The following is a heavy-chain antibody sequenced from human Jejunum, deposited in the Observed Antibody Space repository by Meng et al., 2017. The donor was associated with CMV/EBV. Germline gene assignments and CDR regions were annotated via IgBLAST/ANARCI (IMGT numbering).Heavy chain of an antibody. J-gene: IGHJ4*02. Sequence: NYMTWVRQAPGEGLEWVSVVFAGGTTYYADSVKGRFTISRDTSQNTVYLHMNSLRAEDTAVYYCANGADLYYYDGSGYASDIFDYWGQGTLVTVSS. CDR3: ANGADLYYYDGSGYASDIFDY. V-gene: IGHV3-53*01. CDR1: NY. D-gene: IGHD3-22*01. CDR2: VFAGGTT.